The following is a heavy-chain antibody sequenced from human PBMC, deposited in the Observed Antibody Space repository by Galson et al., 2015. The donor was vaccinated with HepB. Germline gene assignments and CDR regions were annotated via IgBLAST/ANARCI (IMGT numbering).Heavy chain of an antibody. CDR3: ARAGGDDYYYFYGIDV. Sequence: SLRLSCAASEFSFSTYSMNWVRQAPGKGLEWVSSISSSSSYIYYADSVKGRFTISRDNAKTSLYLLMNSLRAEDTAVYYCARAGGDDYYYFYGIDVWGLGTTVTASS. CDR1: EFSFSTYS. V-gene: IGHV3-21*01. CDR2: ISSSSSYI. D-gene: IGHD1-26*01. J-gene: IGHJ6*02.